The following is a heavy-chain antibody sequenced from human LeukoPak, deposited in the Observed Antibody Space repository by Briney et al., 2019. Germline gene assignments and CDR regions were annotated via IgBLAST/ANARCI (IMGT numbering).Heavy chain of an antibody. CDR2: IYYSGST. V-gene: IGHV4-39*01. J-gene: IGHJ5*02. Sequence: SETLSLTCTVSGGSISSSSYYWGWIRQPPGKGLEWIGSIYYSGSTYYNPSLKSRVTISVDTSKNQFSLKLSSVTAADTAVYYCARARGSGINNWFDPWGQGTLVTVSS. CDR3: ARARGSGINNWFDP. D-gene: IGHD1-14*01. CDR1: GGSISSSSYY.